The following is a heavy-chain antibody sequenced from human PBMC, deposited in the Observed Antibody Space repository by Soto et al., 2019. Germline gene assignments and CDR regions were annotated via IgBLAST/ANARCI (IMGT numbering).Heavy chain of an antibody. Sequence: GGSLRLSCAASGFTFSSYWMSWVRQAPGKGLEWVANIKQDGSEKYYVDSVKGRFTISRDNAKNSLYLQMNSLRAEDTAVYYCARRRIAAAVGPLIHWRTQRSCYFDYWGQGTLVTVSS. CDR1: GFTFSSYW. V-gene: IGHV3-7*04. J-gene: IGHJ4*02. CDR3: ARRRIAAAVGPLIHWRTQRSCYFDY. CDR2: IKQDGSEK. D-gene: IGHD6-13*01.